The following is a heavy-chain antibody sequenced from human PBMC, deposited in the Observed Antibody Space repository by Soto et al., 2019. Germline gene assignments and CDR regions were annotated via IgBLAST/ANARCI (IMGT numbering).Heavy chain of an antibody. CDR3: AKNPGYYYDSTGYHFDY. Sequence: GGSLRLSCAASGFTFNNYDMHWVRQAPGQGLEWVALISYDGNNEYCADSVKGRFTISRDNSKNTLYLQMNSLRAEDTAVYYCAKNPGYYYDSTGYHFDYWGQGT. V-gene: IGHV3-30*18. CDR2: ISYDGNNE. D-gene: IGHD3-22*01. J-gene: IGHJ4*02. CDR1: GFTFNNYD.